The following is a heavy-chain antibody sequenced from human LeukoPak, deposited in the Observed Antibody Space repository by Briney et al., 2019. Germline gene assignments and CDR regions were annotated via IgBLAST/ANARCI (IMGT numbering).Heavy chain of an antibody. CDR2: ISSSSSTI. V-gene: IGHV3-11*01. J-gene: IGHJ5*02. CDR1: GGSFSGYY. Sequence: LSLTCAVYGGSFSGYYWSWIRQPPGKGLEWVSYISSSSSTIYYADSVKGRFTISRDNAKNSLYLQMNSLRAEDAAVYYCATDGAGFDTWGQGVLVTVSS. CDR3: ATDGAGFDT.